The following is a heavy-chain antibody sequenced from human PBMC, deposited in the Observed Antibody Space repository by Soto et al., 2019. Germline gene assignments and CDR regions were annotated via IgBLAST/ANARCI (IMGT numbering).Heavy chain of an antibody. J-gene: IGHJ4*02. CDR1: GGTFSSNA. V-gene: IGHV1-69*06. CDR3: ASRDARDEHAFDY. D-gene: IGHD2-2*01. Sequence: SVKVSCKASGGTFSSNAISWVGQAPGQGREWMGGIIPIFGTPNYAQNFQGRVTITADKSTSTTYMELSSLRFEDAAVYYCASRDARDEHAFDYWGQGTLVTVSS. CDR2: IIPIFGTP.